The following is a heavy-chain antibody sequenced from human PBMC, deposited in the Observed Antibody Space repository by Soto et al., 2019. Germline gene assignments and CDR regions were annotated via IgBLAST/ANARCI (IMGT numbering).Heavy chain of an antibody. J-gene: IGHJ4*02. CDR1: GDSITNYF. V-gene: IGHV4-59*08. CDR3: ARTLSGLNYGPLDY. CDR2: SYYSGDT. Sequence: PSETLSLTCTVSGDSITNYFWNWIRQPPGEELEWVGYSYYSGDTNYNPSLQSRVTLSVDTSKNQFSLKLSSVTAADTAVYYCARTLSGLNYGPLDYWGQGALVTVSS. D-gene: IGHD5-18*01.